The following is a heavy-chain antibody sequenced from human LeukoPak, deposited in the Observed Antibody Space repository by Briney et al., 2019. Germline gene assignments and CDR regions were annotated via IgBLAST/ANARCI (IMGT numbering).Heavy chain of an antibody. Sequence: GGSLRLSCAASGFTFSSYAMHWVRQAPGKGLEWVAVISYDGSNKYYADSVKGRFTISRDNSKNTLYLQMNSLRAEDTAVYYCAREGGTVVTPDYFDYWGQGTLVTVSS. CDR3: AREGGTVVTPDYFDY. V-gene: IGHV3-30-3*01. D-gene: IGHD4-23*01. CDR2: ISYDGSNK. J-gene: IGHJ4*02. CDR1: GFTFSSYA.